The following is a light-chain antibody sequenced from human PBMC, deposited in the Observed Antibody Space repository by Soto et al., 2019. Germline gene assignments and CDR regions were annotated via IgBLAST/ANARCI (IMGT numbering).Light chain of an antibody. CDR2: EVS. J-gene: IGLJ1*01. Sequence: QSVLTQPASVSGSPGQSISISCTGTSSDVGSYDYVSWYQQHPGKAPKLIIYEVSNRPSGVSNRFSGSKSGNTASLTISGLQAEDEADYYCTSDRNSYSLDVFGAGTKVTVL. CDR3: TSDRNSYSLDV. V-gene: IGLV2-14*01. CDR1: SSDVGSYDY.